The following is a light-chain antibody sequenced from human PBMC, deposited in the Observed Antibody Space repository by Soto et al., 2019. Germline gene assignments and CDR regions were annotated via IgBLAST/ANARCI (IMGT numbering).Light chain of an antibody. CDR1: QSVTNNH. CDR3: QQSSHAPLT. CDR2: SVS. V-gene: IGKV3-20*01. Sequence: EIVLTQSPGTLSLSPGERATLSCRASQSVTNNHLAWFQQKPGQAPRLLIYSVSSRDTDIPDRFSGSGSGTDFILTISRLEPEDFAVYFCQQSSHAPLTFGGGTKVEL. J-gene: IGKJ4*01.